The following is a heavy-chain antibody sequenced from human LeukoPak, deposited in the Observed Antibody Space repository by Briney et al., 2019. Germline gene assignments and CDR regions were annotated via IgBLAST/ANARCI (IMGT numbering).Heavy chain of an antibody. Sequence: GGSLRLSCAASGFNFNDSGFNWVRQAPGKGLEWVSCINKDTTYIYYSDSVQGRFTISRDDSKNTVYLQMNSLRAEDTAFYYCAKSVAGGDYWGQGTLVAVSS. CDR1: GFNFNDSG. D-gene: IGHD6-19*01. J-gene: IGHJ4*02. CDR3: AKSVAGGDY. V-gene: IGHV3-21*01. CDR2: INKDTTYI.